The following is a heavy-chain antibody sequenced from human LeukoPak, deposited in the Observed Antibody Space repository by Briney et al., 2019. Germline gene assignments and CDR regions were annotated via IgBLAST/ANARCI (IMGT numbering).Heavy chain of an antibody. V-gene: IGHV1-2*02. J-gene: IGHJ4*02. CDR3: ARVYRNYYDSSGYYGDY. CDR1: GYTFTGYY. D-gene: IGHD3-22*01. CDR2: INPNSGGT. Sequence: GASVKVSCKASGYTFTGYYMHWVRQAPGQGLEWMGWINPNSGGTNYAQKLQGRVTMTTDTSTSTAYMELRSLRSDDTAVYYCARVYRNYYDSSGYYGDYWGQGTLVTVSS.